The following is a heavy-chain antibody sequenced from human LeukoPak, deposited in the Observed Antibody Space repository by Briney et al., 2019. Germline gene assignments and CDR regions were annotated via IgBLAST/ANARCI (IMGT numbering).Heavy chain of an antibody. V-gene: IGHV3-21*01. J-gene: IGHJ3*02. Sequence: GGSLRLSCAASGFTFSTYSMNWVRQAPGKGLEWVSIISSGSSSIFYADSLKGRFTISRDNVKNSLYLQMNSLRADDTAVYYCARGGAGRTEDDVFDIWGQGTMVTVSS. CDR1: GFTFSTYS. CDR3: ARGGAGRTEDDVFDI. D-gene: IGHD1-1*01. CDR2: ISSGSSSI.